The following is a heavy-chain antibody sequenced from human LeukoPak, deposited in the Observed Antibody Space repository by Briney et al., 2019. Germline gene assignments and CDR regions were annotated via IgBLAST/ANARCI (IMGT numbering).Heavy chain of an antibody. D-gene: IGHD4/OR15-4a*01. Sequence: PSESLSLTCTVSGGSISGYYWSWIRQPAGKGLEWIGRIYPSGSTNYNPSLKSRVTMSVDTSKNQFSLRLSSVTAADTAVYYCARESPGVAALTFDYWGQGTLVTVSS. CDR3: ARESPGVAALTFDY. J-gene: IGHJ4*02. CDR1: GGSISGYY. V-gene: IGHV4-4*07. CDR2: IYPSGST.